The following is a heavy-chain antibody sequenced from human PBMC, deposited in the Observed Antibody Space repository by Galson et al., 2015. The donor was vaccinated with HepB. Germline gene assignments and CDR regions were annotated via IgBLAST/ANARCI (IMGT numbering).Heavy chain of an antibody. CDR1: GFTFSSYT. CDR2: ISSTGTTM. D-gene: IGHD3-10*01. Sequence: SLRLSCAASGFTFSSYTMNWVRQAPGKGLESVSYISSTGTTMYYADSAKGRFTISRDNAQNSLYLQMNSLRDEDTAVYYCARVYFGSGSSSAYWYFDLWGGGARVTVSS. CDR3: ARVYFGSGSSSAYWYFDL. V-gene: IGHV3-48*02. J-gene: IGHJ2*01.